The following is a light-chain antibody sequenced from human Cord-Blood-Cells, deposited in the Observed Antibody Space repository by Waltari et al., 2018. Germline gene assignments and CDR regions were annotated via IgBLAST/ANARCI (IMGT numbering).Light chain of an antibody. J-gene: IGKJ2*01. CDR2: GAS. V-gene: IGKV3-20*01. CDR3: QQYGSSPYT. Sequence: EIVLTQSPGTLSLSQGERATLSCRASQSVSSSYLAWYQQKPGQAPRLPSYGASSRATGIPDRFSGSGSGTDFTLTISRLEPEDFAVYYCQQYGSSPYTFGQGTKLEIK. CDR1: QSVSSSY.